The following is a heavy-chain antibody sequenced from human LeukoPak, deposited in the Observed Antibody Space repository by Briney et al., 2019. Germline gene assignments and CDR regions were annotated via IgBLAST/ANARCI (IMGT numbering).Heavy chain of an antibody. D-gene: IGHD3/OR15-3a*01. CDR1: GFTFSNHW. J-gene: IGHJ4*02. Sequence: PGGSLRLSCAASGFTFSNHWMTWVRQAPGKGLEWVANINQHGSEEYHLDSVKGRFTISRDNAKNSLYLQMNSLRAEDTAVYYCARGPRTYDYWGQGTLVTVSS. CDR2: INQHGSEE. V-gene: IGHV3-7*03. CDR3: ARGPRTYDY.